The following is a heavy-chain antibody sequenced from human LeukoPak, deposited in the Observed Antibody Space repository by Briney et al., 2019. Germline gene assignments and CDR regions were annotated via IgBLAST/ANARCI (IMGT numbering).Heavy chain of an antibody. CDR2: INHSGST. J-gene: IGHJ4*02. V-gene: IGHV4-34*01. D-gene: IGHD6-19*01. Sequence: SETLSLTCAVYGGPFSGYYWSWIRQPPGKGLEWIGEINHSGSTNYNPSLKSRVTISVDTSKNQFSLKLSCVTAADTAVYYCARVAVAAYYFDYWGQGTLVTVSS. CDR3: ARVAVAAYYFDY. CDR1: GGPFSGYY.